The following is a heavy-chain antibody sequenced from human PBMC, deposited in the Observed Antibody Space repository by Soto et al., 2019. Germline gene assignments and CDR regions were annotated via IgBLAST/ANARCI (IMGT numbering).Heavy chain of an antibody. CDR3: AREETGNDALDI. CDR2: IYHSGST. Sequence: SETLSLTCTVSGASISSGDYFWSWIRQSPGKGLEWIGYIYHSGSTYYKPSLRSRVTISLDTSKNQFSLNLRSVTAADTAIYYCAREETGNDALDIWGQGTLVTVSS. J-gene: IGHJ3*02. V-gene: IGHV4-30-4*01. D-gene: IGHD1-1*01. CDR1: GASISSGDYF.